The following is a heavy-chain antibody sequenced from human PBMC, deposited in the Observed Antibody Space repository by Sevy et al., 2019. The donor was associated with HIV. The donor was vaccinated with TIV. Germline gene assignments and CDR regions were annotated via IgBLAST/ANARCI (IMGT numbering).Heavy chain of an antibody. Sequence: GPLRLSCAASGFTFSSYAMHWVRQAPGKGLEWVAVISYDGSNKYYADSVKGRFTISRDNSKSTLYLQMNSLRAEDTAVYYCARDHDYDSSGPIANDYWGQGTLVTVSS. CDR3: ARDHDYDSSGPIANDY. D-gene: IGHD3-22*01. J-gene: IGHJ4*02. CDR1: GFTFSSYA. V-gene: IGHV3-30-3*01. CDR2: ISYDGSNK.